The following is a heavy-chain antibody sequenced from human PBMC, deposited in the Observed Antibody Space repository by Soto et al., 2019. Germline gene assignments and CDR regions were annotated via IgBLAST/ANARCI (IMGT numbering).Heavy chain of an antibody. Sequence: GGSLRLSCAASGFTVSSNYMSWVRQAPGKGLEWVSVIYSGGSTYYADSVKGRFTISRDNSKNTLYLQMNSLRAEDTAVYYCATSPMAAAGQFDYWGQGTLVTVSS. CDR3: ATSPMAAAGQFDY. J-gene: IGHJ4*02. CDR1: GFTVSSNY. V-gene: IGHV3-53*01. CDR2: IYSGGST. D-gene: IGHD6-13*01.